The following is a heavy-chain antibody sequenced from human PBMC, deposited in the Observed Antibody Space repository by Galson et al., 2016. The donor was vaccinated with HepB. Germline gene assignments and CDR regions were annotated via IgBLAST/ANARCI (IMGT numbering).Heavy chain of an antibody. CDR3: ARAPGSFDI. Sequence: TLSLTCTVSGDSPTRGSFYWTWIRQLPGKGLEWIGYIYHSGNSHYNPSLKSRVTMSVDTSKNQFSLTLTSVTAADTAVYYCARAPGSFDIWGRGTMVTVSS. CDR2: IYHSGNS. J-gene: IGHJ3*02. CDR1: GDSPTRGSFY. V-gene: IGHV4-31*03.